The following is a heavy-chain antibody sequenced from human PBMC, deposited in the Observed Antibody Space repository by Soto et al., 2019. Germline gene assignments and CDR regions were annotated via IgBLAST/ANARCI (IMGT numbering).Heavy chain of an antibody. V-gene: IGHV3-33*01. J-gene: IGHJ6*02. Sequence: GGSLRLSCAASGFTFSSYGMHWVRQAPGKGLEWVAVIWYDGSNKYYADSVKGRFTISRDNSKNTLYLQMNSLRAEDTAVYYCGSEEGSSDYYYYYGMDFWGQGTTVTVSS. D-gene: IGHD3-10*01. CDR1: GFTFSSYG. CDR2: IWYDGSNK. CDR3: GSEEGSSDYYYYYGMDF.